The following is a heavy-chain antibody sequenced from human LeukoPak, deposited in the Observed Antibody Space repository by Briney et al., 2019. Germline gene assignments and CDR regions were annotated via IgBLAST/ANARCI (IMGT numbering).Heavy chain of an antibody. J-gene: IGHJ4*02. CDR2: INWNGGTT. CDR3: AADGVYSNYVGRFDY. V-gene: IGHV3-20*04. CDR1: GFTFDDYG. Sequence: GGSQRLSCAASGFTFDDYGMTRVRQAPGKGLEWVSGINWNGGTTSYADSVKGRFTISRDNAKNSLYLQMNSLRAEDTALYYCAADGVYSNYVGRFDYWGQGTLVTVSS. D-gene: IGHD4-11*01.